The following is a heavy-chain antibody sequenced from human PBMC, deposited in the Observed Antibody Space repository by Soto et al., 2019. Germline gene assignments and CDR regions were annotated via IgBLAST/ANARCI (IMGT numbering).Heavy chain of an antibody. D-gene: IGHD3-22*01. V-gene: IGHV4-31*03. CDR1: GASFSGEPFY. CDR2: FFHTGST. Sequence: SETLSLTCHVSGASFSGEPFYWTWSRQLPGWGREWIGYFFHTGSTFPNRSLRGRVAIFVDTTKNQFSLRLTSVTAADTAVDYYARASRGYSETGDHFYLLGFDLWSQGTLVTVSS. J-gene: IGHJ4*02. CDR3: ARASRGYSETGDHFYLLGFDL.